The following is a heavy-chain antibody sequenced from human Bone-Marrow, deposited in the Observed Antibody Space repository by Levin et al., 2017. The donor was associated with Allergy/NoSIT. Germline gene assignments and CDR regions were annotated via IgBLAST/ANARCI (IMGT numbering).Heavy chain of an antibody. J-gene: IGHJ5*02. CDR2: IYYSGST. V-gene: IGHV4-61*01. D-gene: IGHD3-22*01. Sequence: GSLRLSCTVSGDSVNSGTYYWTWIRQPPGKALQWIGLIYYSGSTNYHPSLQSRVTISIDRSKNQFSLKLTSVTAADTAFYYCARAGDSGGYYGSNYVDPWGQGVLVTVSS. CDR1: GDSVNSGTYY. CDR3: ARAGDSGGYYGSNYVDP.